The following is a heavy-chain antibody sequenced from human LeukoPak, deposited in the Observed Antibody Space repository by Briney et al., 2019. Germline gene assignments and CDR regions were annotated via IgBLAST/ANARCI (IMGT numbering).Heavy chain of an antibody. V-gene: IGHV3-30-3*01. CDR1: GFTFSSYA. CDR3: ARGTPDY. Sequence: PGGSLRLSCAASGFTFSSYAMRWVRQAPGKGLEWVAVISYDGSNKYYADSVKGRFTISRDNSKNTLYLQMNSLRAEDTAVYYCARGTPDYWGQGTLVTVSS. J-gene: IGHJ4*02. D-gene: IGHD4-23*01. CDR2: ISYDGSNK.